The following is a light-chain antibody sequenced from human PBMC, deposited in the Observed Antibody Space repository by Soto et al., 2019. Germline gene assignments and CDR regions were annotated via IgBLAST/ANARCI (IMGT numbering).Light chain of an antibody. CDR3: QQYNSYPWT. Sequence: DIQMTQSPSTLSASVGDRVTITCRASHSISSWLAWYQQKPGKAPKLLIYKASSLESGVPSRFSGSGSGTEFTLTISSLQPDDFANSYCQQYNSYPWTFGQGTKVEIK. J-gene: IGKJ1*01. V-gene: IGKV1-5*03. CDR1: HSISSW. CDR2: KAS.